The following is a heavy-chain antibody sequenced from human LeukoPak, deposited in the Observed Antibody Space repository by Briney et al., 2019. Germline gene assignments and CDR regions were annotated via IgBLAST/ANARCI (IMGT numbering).Heavy chain of an antibody. Sequence: GGSLRLSYAASGFTFSSYWMNWARQAPGKGLEWVASINHDGNVNYYVDSVKGRFTISRDNAKNSLYLQMSDLRAEDTAVYYCASYSYYYDSSGYFDYWGQGTLVTVSS. CDR1: GFTFSSYW. V-gene: IGHV3-7*03. CDR3: ASYSYYYDSSGYFDY. J-gene: IGHJ4*02. CDR2: INHDGNVN. D-gene: IGHD3-22*01.